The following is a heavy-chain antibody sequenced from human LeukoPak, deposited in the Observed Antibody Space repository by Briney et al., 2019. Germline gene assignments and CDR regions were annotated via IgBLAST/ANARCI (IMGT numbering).Heavy chain of an antibody. CDR1: GFTFDDYA. CDR2: ISWNSGSI. D-gene: IGHD3-22*01. Sequence: GGSLRLSCAASGFTFDDYAMHWVRQAPGKGLEWVSGISWNSGSIGYADSVKGRFTISRDNSKNTLYLQMNSLRAEDTAVYYCAKERYYYDSSGYYYSSAIDYWGQGTLVTVSS. J-gene: IGHJ4*02. CDR3: AKERYYYDSSGYYYSSAIDY. V-gene: IGHV3-9*01.